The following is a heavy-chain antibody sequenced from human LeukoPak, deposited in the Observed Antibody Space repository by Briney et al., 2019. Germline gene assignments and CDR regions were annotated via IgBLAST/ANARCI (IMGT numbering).Heavy chain of an antibody. CDR3: AREFNSGVGAIDY. D-gene: IGHD1-26*01. Sequence: LGGSLRLSCAASGFTFNKFGMNWVRQAPGKGLEWVAFISTSSSTIQYADSVKGRFTISRDNGKNSLYLQMNSLRAEDTAVYYCAREFNSGVGAIDYWGQGTLVTVSS. J-gene: IGHJ4*02. CDR2: ISTSSSTI. CDR1: GFTFNKFG. V-gene: IGHV3-48*01.